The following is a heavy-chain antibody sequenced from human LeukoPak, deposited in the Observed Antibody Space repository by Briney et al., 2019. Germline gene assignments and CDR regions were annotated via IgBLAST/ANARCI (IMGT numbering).Heavy chain of an antibody. J-gene: IGHJ3*02. CDR3: ARVCSGREDAFDI. Sequence: PSETLSLTCTVSGGSISSYYWSWIRQPPGKGLEWIGYMYYSGSTNYNPSLKSRVTISIDTSKNQFSLKMNSVTAADTAVYYCARVCSGREDAFDIWGQGTMVNVSS. D-gene: IGHD2-15*01. V-gene: IGHV4-59*01. CDR2: MYYSGST. CDR1: GGSISSYY.